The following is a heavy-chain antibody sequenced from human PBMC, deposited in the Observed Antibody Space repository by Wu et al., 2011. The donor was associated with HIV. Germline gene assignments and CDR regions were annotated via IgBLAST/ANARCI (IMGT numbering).Heavy chain of an antibody. J-gene: IGHJ5*02. CDR1: GYPFSGYY. Sequence: QVQLVQSGAEVKKPGASVKLSCKTSGYPFSGYYIHWVRQAPGQGLEWMGWINPSSGGTNYAQKFQGRVTMTRDTSINTAYMELISLISDDTAVYYCAREAPYPAWGQGTLVTVSS. CDR2: INPSSGGT. CDR3: AREAPYPA. V-gene: IGHV1-2*02.